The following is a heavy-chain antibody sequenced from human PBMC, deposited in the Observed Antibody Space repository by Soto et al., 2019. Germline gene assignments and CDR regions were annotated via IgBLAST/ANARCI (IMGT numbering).Heavy chain of an antibody. D-gene: IGHD4-17*01. J-gene: IGHJ4*02. CDR2: IYYSGST. Sequence: LSLTCTVSGGSISSGGYYWSWIRQHPGKGLEWIGYIYYSGSTYYNPSLKSRVTISVDTSKNQFSLKLSSVTAADTAVYYCARGSVPRTTVTTFFLDYWGQGTLVTVSS. CDR1: GGSISSGGYY. V-gene: IGHV4-31*03. CDR3: ARGSVPRTTVTTFFLDY.